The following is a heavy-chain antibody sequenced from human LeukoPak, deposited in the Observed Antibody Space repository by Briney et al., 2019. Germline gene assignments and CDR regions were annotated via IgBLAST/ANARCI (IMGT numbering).Heavy chain of an antibody. Sequence: PSETLSLTCTVSGGSISSYYWSWIRQPAGKGLEWIGRIYTNGSTNYNPSLKSRVTMSVDTSKNQFSLKLSSVTAADTAVYYCARAYYYGSGSYLDYWGQGTLVTVSS. CDR1: GGSISSYY. D-gene: IGHD3-10*01. CDR3: ARAYYYGSGSYLDY. J-gene: IGHJ4*02. V-gene: IGHV4-4*07. CDR2: IYTNGST.